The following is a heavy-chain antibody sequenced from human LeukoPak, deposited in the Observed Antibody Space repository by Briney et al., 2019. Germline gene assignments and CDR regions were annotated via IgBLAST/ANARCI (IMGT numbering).Heavy chain of an antibody. V-gene: IGHV4-39*01. Sequence: PSETLSLTCTVSGGSISSSSYYWGWIRQPPGKGLEWIGSNYYSGSTYYNPSLKSRVTISVDTSKNQFSLKLSSVTAADTAVYYCARLWFGELLEGSIDYWGQGTLVTVSS. D-gene: IGHD3-10*01. CDR1: GGSISSSSYY. J-gene: IGHJ4*02. CDR3: ARLWFGELLEGSIDY. CDR2: NYYSGST.